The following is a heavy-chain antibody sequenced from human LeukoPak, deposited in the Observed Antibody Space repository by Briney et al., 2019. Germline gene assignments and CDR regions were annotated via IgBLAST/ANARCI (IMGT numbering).Heavy chain of an antibody. CDR3: ARYGPGGPLNYYYYMDV. D-gene: IGHD2-8*02. Sequence: SETLSLTCSDSGYSISSGYYWSWIRQPPGKGLEWIGEINHSGSTNYNPSLKSRVTISVDTSKNQFSLKLSSVTAADTAVYYRARYGPGGPLNYYYYMDVWGKGTTVTVSS. CDR1: GYSISSGYY. CDR2: INHSGST. J-gene: IGHJ6*03. V-gene: IGHV4-38-2*02.